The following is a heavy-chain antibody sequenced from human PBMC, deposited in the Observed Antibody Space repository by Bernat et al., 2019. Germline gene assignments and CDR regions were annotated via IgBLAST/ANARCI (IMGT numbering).Heavy chain of an antibody. CDR3: AKGHSVFWTEDYYGMDV. CDR1: GFTFSSYA. CDR2: ISYDGSNK. V-gene: IGHV3-30*04. Sequence: QVQLVESGGGVVQPGRSLRLSCAASGFTFSSYAMHWVRQAPGKGLEWVAVISYDGSNKYYADSVKGRFTISRDNSKNTLYLQMNSLRAEDTAVYYCAKGHSVFWTEDYYGMDVWGQGTTVTVSS. J-gene: IGHJ6*02. D-gene: IGHD3/OR15-3a*01.